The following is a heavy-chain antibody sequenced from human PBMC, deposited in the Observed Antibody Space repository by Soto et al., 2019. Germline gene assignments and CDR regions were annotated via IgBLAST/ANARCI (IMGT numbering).Heavy chain of an antibody. CDR2: ISGSDGKT. V-gene: IGHV3-23*01. CDR3: ARWSYLDY. D-gene: IGHD3-3*01. CDR1: GFSFGSYA. J-gene: IGHJ4*02. Sequence: GSLRLSCAASGFSFGSYALSWVRQAPGKGLEWVSTISGSDGKTFYAGSVKGRFSISRDTSQSTLYLQMNSLRADDTAMYYCARWSYLDYWGQGTRVTVS.